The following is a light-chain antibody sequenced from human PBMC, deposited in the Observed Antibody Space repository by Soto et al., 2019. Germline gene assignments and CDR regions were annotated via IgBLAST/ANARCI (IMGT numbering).Light chain of an antibody. CDR1: HSVSSN. CDR2: GAS. CDR3: QQYNNWPLT. J-gene: IGKJ5*01. Sequence: IVLTQSPATLSVSXWERATLFSRASHSVSSNLAWHQQRPGXSPRLRXYGASTRATGVPARFSGGGSGTEFTLTITSLQSEDFAVYWCQQYNNWPLTFGPGTRLEIK. V-gene: IGKV3D-15*01.